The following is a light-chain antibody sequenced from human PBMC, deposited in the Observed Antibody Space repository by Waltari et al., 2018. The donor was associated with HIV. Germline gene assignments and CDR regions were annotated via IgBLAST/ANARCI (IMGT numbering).Light chain of an antibody. CDR3: CSYAGSSTL. CDR2: EVS. CDR1: SSDVGSYNL. V-gene: IGLV2-23*02. Sequence: QSALTQPASVSGSPGQSITISCTGTSSDVGSYNLVSWYQQHPGKAPKPMMYEVSKRPSGVSNRCSGSKSGNTASLTISGLHAEDEADYYCCSYAGSSTLFGGGTKLTVL. J-gene: IGLJ2*01.